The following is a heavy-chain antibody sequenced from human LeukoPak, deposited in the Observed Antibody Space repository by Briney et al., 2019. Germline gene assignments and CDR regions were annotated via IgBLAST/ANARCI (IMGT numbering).Heavy chain of an antibody. CDR3: ARGGTSNSFDP. J-gene: IGHJ5*02. D-gene: IGHD3-16*01. V-gene: IGHV3-21*01. CDR2: ISRTSSYI. CDR1: GFSFSTYS. Sequence: GGSLRLSCAAAGFSFSTYSMNWVRQTPGKGLEWVSSISRTSSYIYYADSVKGRFTLSRDNGKNSLYLQMNSLRGEDTAVYYCARGGTSNSFDPWGQGTLVTVSS.